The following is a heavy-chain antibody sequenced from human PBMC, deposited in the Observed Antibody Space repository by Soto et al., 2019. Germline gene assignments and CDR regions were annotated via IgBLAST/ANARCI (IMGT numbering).Heavy chain of an antibody. D-gene: IGHD3-22*01. CDR1: GYSFAGYW. CDR3: ARQIYDSDTGPNYQYYFDS. V-gene: IGHV5-10-1*01. CDR2: IDPSDSQT. Sequence: GESLKISCKGSGYSFAGYWITWVRQKPGKGLEWMGRIDPSDSQTYYSPSFRGHVTISVTKSITTVFLQWSSLRASDTAMYYCARQIYDSDTGPNYQYYFDSWGQGTPVTVSS. J-gene: IGHJ4*02.